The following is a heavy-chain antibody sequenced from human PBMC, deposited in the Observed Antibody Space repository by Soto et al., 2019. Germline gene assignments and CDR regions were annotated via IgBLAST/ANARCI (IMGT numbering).Heavy chain of an antibody. J-gene: IGHJ4*02. D-gene: IGHD3-3*01. CDR3: ARVVRFFGGHAGY. CDR2: MNTNTGNT. V-gene: IGHV1-8*01. CDR1: GYTFTEFG. Sequence: QVLLVQSGADVKKPGASVKVSCKTSGYTFTEFGINWVRQAPGQGLEWMGWMNTNTGNTGYAQKFQGRVTMTRDTSISTAYMELRRLRSEDTAVYYCARVVRFFGGHAGYWGQGTLVTVSS.